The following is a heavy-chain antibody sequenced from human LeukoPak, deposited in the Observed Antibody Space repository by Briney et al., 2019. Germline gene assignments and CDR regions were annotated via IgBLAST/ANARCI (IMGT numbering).Heavy chain of an antibody. D-gene: IGHD6-19*01. CDR1: GYTFTVYY. J-gene: IGHJ4*02. CDR3: ARDDGIAVAGTNDY. CDR2: INPNSGGT. V-gene: IGHV1-2*02. Sequence: ASVTVSCKASGYTFTVYYMHWVRQAPGQGLEWMGWINPNSGGTNYAQKFQGRVTMTRDTSISTAYMELSRLRSGDTAVYYCARDDGIAVAGTNDYWGQGTLVTVSS.